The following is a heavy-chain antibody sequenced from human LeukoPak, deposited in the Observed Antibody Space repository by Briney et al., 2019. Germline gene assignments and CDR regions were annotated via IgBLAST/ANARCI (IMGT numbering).Heavy chain of an antibody. Sequence: GGSLRLSCAASGFTFSSYGMHWVRQAPGKGLEWVAFIRYDGSNKYYADSVKGRFTISRDNSKNTLYLQMNSLRAEDTAVYYCAKDPRRGSWYEKSEYFQHWGQGTLVTVSS. V-gene: IGHV3-30*02. CDR3: AKDPRRGSWYEKSEYFQH. CDR2: IRYDGSNK. J-gene: IGHJ1*01. CDR1: GFTFSSYG. D-gene: IGHD6-13*01.